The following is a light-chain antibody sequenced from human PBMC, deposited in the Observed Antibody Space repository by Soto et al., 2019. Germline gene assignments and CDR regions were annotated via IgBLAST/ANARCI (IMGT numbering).Light chain of an antibody. Sequence: DIQMTQSPSSLSASVGDRVTITCRAIQAIHSDLNWYQQKPGKAPNLLIFATSTLQSGVPSRFSGSGSGTDFTLTISSLQPEDFATYYCQQRETFGPGTKVDIK. CDR2: ATS. CDR1: QAIHSD. V-gene: IGKV1-39*01. J-gene: IGKJ3*01. CDR3: QQRET.